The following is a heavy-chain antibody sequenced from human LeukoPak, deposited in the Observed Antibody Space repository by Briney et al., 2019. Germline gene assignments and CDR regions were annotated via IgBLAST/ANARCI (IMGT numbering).Heavy chain of an antibody. CDR1: GGSISRGGYY. CDR2: IYYSGST. V-gene: IGHV4-31*03. Sequence: PSETLSLTCTVSGGSISRGGYYWSWIRQHPGKGLEWIGYIYYSGSTYSNPSLKSRVTISVDTSKNQFSLRLSSVTAADTAVYYCAREVGYYDSSGYFDYWGQGTLVTVSS. CDR3: AREVGYYDSSGYFDY. J-gene: IGHJ4*02. D-gene: IGHD3-22*01.